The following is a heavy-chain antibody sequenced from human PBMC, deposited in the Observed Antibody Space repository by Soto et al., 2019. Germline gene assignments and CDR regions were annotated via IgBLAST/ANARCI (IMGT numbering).Heavy chain of an antibody. CDR1: GYSFISYW. V-gene: IGHV5-51*01. CDR3: AKPQSYYGSGTYYPPDY. CDR2: IYPGDSNT. D-gene: IGHD3-10*01. J-gene: IGHJ4*01. Sequence: PGESLTISCKGSGYSFISYWIAWVRQMPGKGLELMGIIYPGDSNTRYSSSFQGQVTISADKSISTVYLQWSSLKASDTAMYYCAKPQSYYGSGTYYPPDYWGQGTLVTAPQ.